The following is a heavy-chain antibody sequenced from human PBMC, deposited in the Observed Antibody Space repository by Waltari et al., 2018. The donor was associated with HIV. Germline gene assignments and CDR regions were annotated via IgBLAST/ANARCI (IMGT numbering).Heavy chain of an antibody. Sequence: QVQLVQSGAEVKKPGSSVKVSCKASGGTFSSYAISWVRQAPGQGLEWMGGIIPIFGTANYAQKFQGRVTITADESTSTAYMELSSLRSEDTAVYYCARGLVYDFWSGYYYYYYMDVWGKGTTVTVSS. CDR2: IIPIFGTA. J-gene: IGHJ6*03. CDR3: ARGLVYDFWSGYYYYYYMDV. CDR1: GGTFSSYA. D-gene: IGHD3-3*01. V-gene: IGHV1-69*01.